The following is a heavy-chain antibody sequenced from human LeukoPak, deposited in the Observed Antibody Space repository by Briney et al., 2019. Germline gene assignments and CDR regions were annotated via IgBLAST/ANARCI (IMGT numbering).Heavy chain of an antibody. V-gene: IGHV4-39*07. CDR2: IYYSGST. D-gene: IGHD1-26*01. J-gene: IGHJ6*02. Sequence: SETLSLTCTVSGGSISSSNYYWGWIRQPPGKGLEWIGSIYYSGSTYYNPSLKSRVTISVDTSKNQFSLKLSSVTAADTAVYYCARAGATLFGYYYYGMDVWGQGTTVTVSS. CDR1: GGSISSSNYY. CDR3: ARAGATLFGYYYYGMDV.